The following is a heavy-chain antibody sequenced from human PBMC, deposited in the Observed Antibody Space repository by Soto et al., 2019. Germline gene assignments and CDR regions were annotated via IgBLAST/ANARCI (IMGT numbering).Heavy chain of an antibody. D-gene: IGHD2-2*01. Sequence: QVQLVQSGAEVKKPGSPVKVSCKAPGGTFSSYAISWVRQAPGQGLECMGGIIPMSGTANYAQKFQGRVTITADESTSTAYMELSSLRSEDTAVYYLAMSPGSSTSLEIYYYYSYGTEVWGQRTTVSV. J-gene: IGHJ6*02. CDR1: GGTFSSYA. V-gene: IGHV1-69*01. CDR3: AMSPGSSTSLEIYYYYSYGTEV. CDR2: IIPMSGTA.